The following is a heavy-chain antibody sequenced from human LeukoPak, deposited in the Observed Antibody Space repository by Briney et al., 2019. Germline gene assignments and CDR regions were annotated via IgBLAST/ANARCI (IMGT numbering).Heavy chain of an antibody. V-gene: IGHV3-23*01. CDR2: ICGSGGST. Sequence: GGSLRLSCAASGFTFTSYAMSWVRQAPGKRLEWVSAICGSGGSTYYAESVKGRFTISRDNSKNTLYLQMNSLRAEDTAVYYCARPHDGGSHSNDAFDIWGQGTMVTVSS. J-gene: IGHJ3*02. D-gene: IGHD1-26*01. CDR1: GFTFTSYA. CDR3: ARPHDGGSHSNDAFDI.